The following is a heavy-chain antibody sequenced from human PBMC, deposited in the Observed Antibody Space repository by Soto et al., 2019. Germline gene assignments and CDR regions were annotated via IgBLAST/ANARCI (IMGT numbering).Heavy chain of an antibody. J-gene: IGHJ5*02. V-gene: IGHV4-30-2*01. Sequence: QLQLQESGSGLVRPSQTLSLTCAVSGGSISSGGYSWNWIRQPPGKGLKGIGYIYHSGSTLYNPSLKSRVTISVDKSKNQFSLKPSSVTAADTAVYYCARDQLEGNWFDPWGQGTLVTVSS. CDR1: GGSISSGGYS. CDR2: IYHSGST. CDR3: ARDQLEGNWFDP. D-gene: IGHD1-1*01.